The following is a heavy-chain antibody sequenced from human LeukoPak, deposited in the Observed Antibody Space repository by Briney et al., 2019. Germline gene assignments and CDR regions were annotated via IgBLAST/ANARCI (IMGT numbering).Heavy chain of an antibody. CDR1: GFTFSSYG. CDR3: ASESPLSYYFDY. V-gene: IGHV3-33*01. D-gene: IGHD2/OR15-2a*01. CDR2: IWYDGSNK. J-gene: IGHJ4*02. Sequence: YPGGSLRLSCAASGFTFSSYGMHWVRQAPGKGLEWVAVIWYDGSNKYYADSVKGRFTISRDNSKNTLYLQMNSLRAEDTAVYYCASESPLSYYFDYWGQGTLVTVSS.